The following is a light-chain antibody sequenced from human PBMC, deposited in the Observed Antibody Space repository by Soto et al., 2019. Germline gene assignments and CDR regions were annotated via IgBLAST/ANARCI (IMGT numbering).Light chain of an antibody. Sequence: DIQMTQSPSTLSGSVGDRVTITCRASQTISSWLAWYQQKLEKAPKLLIYKASTLKSGVPSRFSGSGSGTEFTLTISSLQPDDFATYYCQHYNSYSEAFGQGTKVELK. V-gene: IGKV1-5*03. CDR3: QHYNSYSEA. CDR1: QTISSW. CDR2: KAS. J-gene: IGKJ1*01.